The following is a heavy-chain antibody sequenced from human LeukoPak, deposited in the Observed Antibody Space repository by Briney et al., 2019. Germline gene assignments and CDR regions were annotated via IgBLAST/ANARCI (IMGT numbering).Heavy chain of an antibody. CDR1: GFTFSSFG. Sequence: GGSLRLSCAASGFTFSSFGMHWVRQAPGKGLEWVGSLWSDGVNEHYADSVKGRFTISRDNSKNTVHLQMNSLRVEDTAVYYCARDADVSGSHWYFDLWGRGTLVTVSS. CDR2: LWSDGVNE. V-gene: IGHV3-33*08. CDR3: ARDADVSGSHWYFDL. J-gene: IGHJ2*01. D-gene: IGHD3-16*01.